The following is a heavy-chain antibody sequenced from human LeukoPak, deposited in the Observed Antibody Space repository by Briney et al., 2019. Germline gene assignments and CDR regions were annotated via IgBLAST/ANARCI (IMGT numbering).Heavy chain of an antibody. CDR3: ARWAAGIRTFGY. D-gene: IGHD3-10*01. CDR2: IYYSGTN. Sequence: SETLSLTCTVSGGSINSYYWSWIRQPPGKGLEWIGYIYYSGTNNYNPSLKSRVTISVDASKNQFSLKLSSVTAADTAVYYCARWAAGIRTFGYWGQGTLVTVSS. CDR1: GGSINSYY. J-gene: IGHJ4*02. V-gene: IGHV4-59*08.